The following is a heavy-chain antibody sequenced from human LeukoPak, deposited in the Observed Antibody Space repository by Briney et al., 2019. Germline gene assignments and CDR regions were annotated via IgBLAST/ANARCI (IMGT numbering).Heavy chain of an antibody. V-gene: IGHV4-34*01. Sequence: YPSETLFLTCAVYGGSFSGYYWTWIRQPPGKGLECIGEINHSEDTNYNPSLKSRLTISVDTSKNQFSLKLTSVTAADTAIYYCARGIVGATRGLFDSWGQGILVTVSS. J-gene: IGHJ4*02. D-gene: IGHD1-26*01. CDR1: GGSFSGYY. CDR2: INHSEDT. CDR3: ARGIVGATRGLFDS.